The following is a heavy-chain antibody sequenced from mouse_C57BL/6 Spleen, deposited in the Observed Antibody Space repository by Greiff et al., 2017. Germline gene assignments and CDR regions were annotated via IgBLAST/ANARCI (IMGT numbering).Heavy chain of an antibody. CDR3: ARSWGGGRAY. J-gene: IGHJ3*01. Sequence: VQLQQPGAELVRPGTSVKVSCKASGYAFTNYLIEWVKQRPGQGLEWIGVINPGSGGTNYNEKFKGKATLTADKSSSTAYMQLSSLTSEDSAVYFCARSWGGGRAYWGQGTLVTVSA. V-gene: IGHV1-54*01. D-gene: IGHD1-1*02. CDR2: INPGSGGT. CDR1: GYAFTNYL.